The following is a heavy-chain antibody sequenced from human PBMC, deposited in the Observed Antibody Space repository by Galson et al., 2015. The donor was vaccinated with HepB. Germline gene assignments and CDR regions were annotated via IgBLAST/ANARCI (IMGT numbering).Heavy chain of an antibody. D-gene: IGHD2-15*01. V-gene: IGHV4-39*01. CDR3: ARGLSAGPWFDP. Sequence: ETLSLTCTVSGGFISSSSYYWGWIRQPPGKGLEWIGSIYYSGTTYRNPSLKSRVTISVDTSKNQFSLKLSSVTAADTAVYYCARGLSAGPWFDPWGQGTLVTVSS. CDR1: GGFISSSSYY. CDR2: IYYSGTT. J-gene: IGHJ5*02.